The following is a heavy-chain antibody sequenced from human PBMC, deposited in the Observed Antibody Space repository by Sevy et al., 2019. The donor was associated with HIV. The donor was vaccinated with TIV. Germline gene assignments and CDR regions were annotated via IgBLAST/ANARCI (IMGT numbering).Heavy chain of an antibody. CDR1: GFTVSSNY. Sequence: GGSLRLSCAAYGFTVSSNYMSWVRQAPGKGLEWVSVIYSGGSTYYADSVKGRFTISRDNSKNTLYLQMNSLRAEDTAVYYCASGGYSYGYTFFDYWGQGTLVTVSS. CDR2: IYSGGST. V-gene: IGHV3-53*01. CDR3: ASGGYSYGYTFFDY. D-gene: IGHD5-18*01. J-gene: IGHJ4*02.